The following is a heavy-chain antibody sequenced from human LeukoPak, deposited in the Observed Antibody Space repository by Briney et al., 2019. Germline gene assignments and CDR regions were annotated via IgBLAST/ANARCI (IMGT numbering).Heavy chain of an antibody. CDR1: GYTFTGYY. D-gene: IGHD2-2*01. Sequence: EASVKVSCKASGYTFTGYYMHWVRQAPGQGLEWMGWINPNSGGTNYTQKFQGRVTMTRDTSISTAYMELSRLRSDDTAVYYCARDPWCSSTSCYSYMDVWGKGTTVTISS. CDR2: INPNSGGT. J-gene: IGHJ6*03. V-gene: IGHV1-2*02. CDR3: ARDPWCSSTSCYSYMDV.